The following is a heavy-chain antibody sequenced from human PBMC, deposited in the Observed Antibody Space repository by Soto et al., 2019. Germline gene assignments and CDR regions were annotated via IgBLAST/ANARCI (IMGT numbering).Heavy chain of an antibody. CDR2: IDPSDSQT. Sequence: HGESLKISCKGSGYSFAGYWITWVRQKPGKGLEWMGRIDPSDSQTYYSPSFRGQVTISVTKSITTVFLQWSSLRASDTAMYYCARQIYDSDTGPNFQYYFDSWGQGTPVTVSS. J-gene: IGHJ4*02. D-gene: IGHD3-22*01. CDR1: GYSFAGYW. CDR3: ARQIYDSDTGPNFQYYFDS. V-gene: IGHV5-10-1*01.